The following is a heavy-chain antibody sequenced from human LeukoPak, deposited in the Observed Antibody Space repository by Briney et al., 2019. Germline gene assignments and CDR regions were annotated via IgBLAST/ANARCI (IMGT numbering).Heavy chain of an antibody. Sequence: ESGPTLMKPTQTLTLTCTFCGFSLSTSGVGVGWIRQPPGKALEWLALIYWDDDKRYSPSLKSRLTITKDTSKNQVVLSMTNLDPVDTATYYCTHTGSGTYFGVFDYWGQGSLVTVSS. CDR3: THTGSGTYFGVFDY. V-gene: IGHV2-5*02. CDR1: GFSLSTSGVG. J-gene: IGHJ4*02. CDR2: IYWDDDK. D-gene: IGHD1-26*01.